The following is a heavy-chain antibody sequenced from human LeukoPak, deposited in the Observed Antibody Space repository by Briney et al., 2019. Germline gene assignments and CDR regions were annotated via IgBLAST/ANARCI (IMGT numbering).Heavy chain of an antibody. J-gene: IGHJ6*02. CDR2: IYPGDSDT. D-gene: IGHD6-19*01. CDR1: GYSFTNYW. CDR3: ARHGPVAVTFSYGMDV. V-gene: IGHV5-51*01. Sequence: GESLKISCKGSGYSFTNYWIGCVRQMHGKGLEWMGIIYPGDSDTRYSPSFQGQVTISADKSTSTAYMQWSSLKASDSAMYYCARHGPVAVTFSYGMDVWGQGTTVTVSS.